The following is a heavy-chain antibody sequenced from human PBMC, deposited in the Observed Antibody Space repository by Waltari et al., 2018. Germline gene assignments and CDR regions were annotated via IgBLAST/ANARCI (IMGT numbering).Heavy chain of an antibody. CDR1: GYTFTSYD. D-gene: IGHD3-16*01. Sequence: QVQLVQSGAEVKKPGASVKVSCKASGYTFTSYDINWVRQATGQGLEWMGWLNPNSGNTGYAQKVQVRFPLTRNTSLSTAYMGLSSLRSEDTAVYYCARMIRGHLIDYWGQGTLVTVSS. J-gene: IGHJ4*02. CDR3: ARMIRGHLIDY. CDR2: LNPNSGNT. V-gene: IGHV1-8*02.